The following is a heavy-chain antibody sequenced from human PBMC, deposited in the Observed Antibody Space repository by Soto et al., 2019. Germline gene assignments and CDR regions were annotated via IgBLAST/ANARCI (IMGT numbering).Heavy chain of an antibody. J-gene: IGHJ5*02. Sequence: GGSLRLSCTASGFTFSDYVMSWVRQAPGRGLEWVSAISGGGSSTFYADSVKGRFVISRDNSKNTIHLQLDSLRSDDTAVYYCARDGDILTGYYKDRWFDPWGQGTLVTVSS. D-gene: IGHD3-9*01. CDR1: GFTFSDYV. CDR2: ISGGGSST. V-gene: IGHV3-23*01. CDR3: ARDGDILTGYYKDRWFDP.